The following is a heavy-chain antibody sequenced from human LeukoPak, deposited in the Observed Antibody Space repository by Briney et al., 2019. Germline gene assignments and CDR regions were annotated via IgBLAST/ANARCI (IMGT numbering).Heavy chain of an antibody. CDR2: IYYSGST. Sequence: PSETPSLTCTVSGGSISSYYWSWIRQPPGKGLEWIGYIYYSGSTNYNPSLKSRVTISVDTSKNQFSLRLSSVTAADTAVYYCARVRLGYYYYGMDVWGQGTTVTVSS. CDR1: GGSISSYY. V-gene: IGHV4-59*01. CDR3: ARVRLGYYYYGMDV. J-gene: IGHJ6*02.